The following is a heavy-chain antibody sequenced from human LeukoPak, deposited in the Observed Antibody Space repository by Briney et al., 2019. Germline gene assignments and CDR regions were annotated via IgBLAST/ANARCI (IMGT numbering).Heavy chain of an antibody. Sequence: GGSLRLSCAASGVTLSPYGMHWVRQAPGKGLEWVAVISYEGGTQHYADSVKGRFIISRDNPRNTLYMQMNILRTEDTAVYYCAKEGTPQVSTWYDLWGQGTQVIVS. J-gene: IGHJ5*02. D-gene: IGHD3-10*01. V-gene: IGHV3-30*18. CDR2: ISYEGGTQ. CDR1: GVTLSPYG. CDR3: AKEGTPQVSTWYDL.